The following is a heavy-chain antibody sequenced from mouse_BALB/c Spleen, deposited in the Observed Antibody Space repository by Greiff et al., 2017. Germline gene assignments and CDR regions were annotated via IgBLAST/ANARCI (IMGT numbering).Heavy chain of an antibody. CDR3: ARDVTGTDWYFDV. Sequence: EVKLQESGPGLVKPSQSLSLTCSVTGYSITSGYYWNWIRQFPGNKLEWMGYISYDGSNNYNPSLKNRISITRDTSKNQFFLKLNSVTTEDTATYDCARDVTGTDWYFDVWGAGTTVTVSS. CDR2: ISYDGSN. CDR1: GYSITSGYY. V-gene: IGHV3-6*02. D-gene: IGHD4-1*01. J-gene: IGHJ1*01.